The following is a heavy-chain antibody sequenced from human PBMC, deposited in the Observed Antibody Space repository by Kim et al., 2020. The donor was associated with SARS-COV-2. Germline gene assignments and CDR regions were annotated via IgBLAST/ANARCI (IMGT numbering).Heavy chain of an antibody. J-gene: IGHJ6*02. CDR1: GYTFTSYD. Sequence: ASVKVSCKASGYTFTSYDINWVRQATGQGLEWMGWMNPNSGNTGYAQKFQGRVTMTRNTSISTAYMELSSLRSEDTAVYYCARGRGDTMIVVVIKTGYYYGMDVCGQGTTVTVSS. D-gene: IGHD3-22*01. CDR2: MNPNSGNT. CDR3: ARGRGDTMIVVVIKTGYYYGMDV. V-gene: IGHV1-8*01.